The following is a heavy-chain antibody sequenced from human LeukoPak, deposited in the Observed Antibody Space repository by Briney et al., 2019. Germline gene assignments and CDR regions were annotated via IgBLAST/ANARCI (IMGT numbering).Heavy chain of an antibody. D-gene: IGHD1-26*01. V-gene: IGHV1-18*01. Sequence: ASVKVSCKASGYTFTSYGISWVRQAPGQGLEWMGWISAYNGNTNYAQKLQGRVTMTTDTSTSTAYMELRSLRSDDTAVYYCARDWVRAPASGSYYYYYGMDVWGQGTTVTVSS. CDR2: ISAYNGNT. CDR1: GYTFTSYG. J-gene: IGHJ6*02. CDR3: ARDWVRAPASGSYYYYYGMDV.